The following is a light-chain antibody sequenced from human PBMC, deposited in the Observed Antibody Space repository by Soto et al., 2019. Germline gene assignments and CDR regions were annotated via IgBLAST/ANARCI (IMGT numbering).Light chain of an antibody. J-gene: IGLJ1*01. CDR3: SSYTTGGAYV. CDR2: DVS. Sequence: QSALTQPASVSGSPGLSIAISCTGTSSDVGGYNSVSWYQQHPGKAPKLMIYDVSNRPSGVSNRFSGSKSGNTASLTISCLQAEDEGDYYCSSYTTGGAYVFGTGTKLTVL. CDR1: SSDVGGYNS. V-gene: IGLV2-14*01.